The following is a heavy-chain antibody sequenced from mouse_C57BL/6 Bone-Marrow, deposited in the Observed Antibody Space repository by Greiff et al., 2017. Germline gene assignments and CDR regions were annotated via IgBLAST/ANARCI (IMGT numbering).Heavy chain of an antibody. D-gene: IGHD1-1*01. Sequence: VQLQQSGPELVKPGASVKISCKASGYTFTDYYMNWVKQSHGKSLEWIGDINPNNGGTSYNQKFKGKATLTVDKSSSTAYMGLRSLTSEDSAVYYCARWGYYGSSFAYWGQGTLVTVSA. J-gene: IGHJ3*01. V-gene: IGHV1-26*01. CDR3: ARWGYYGSSFAY. CDR2: INPNNGGT. CDR1: GYTFTDYY.